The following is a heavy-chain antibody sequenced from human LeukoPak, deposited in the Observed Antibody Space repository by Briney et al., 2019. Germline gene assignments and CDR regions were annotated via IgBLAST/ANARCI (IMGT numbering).Heavy chain of an antibody. CDR1: GFTFSSYA. Sequence: GGSLRLSCAASGFTFSSYAMHWVRQAPGKGLEWVAVVSFDGSNKYYADSVKGRFTISRDNSENTLYLQMNSLRAEDTAVYYCARVQDYYDSSAKLYYYYGMDVWGQGTTVTVSS. CDR2: VSFDGSNK. CDR3: ARVQDYYDSSAKLYYYYGMDV. D-gene: IGHD3-22*01. V-gene: IGHV3-30*04. J-gene: IGHJ6*02.